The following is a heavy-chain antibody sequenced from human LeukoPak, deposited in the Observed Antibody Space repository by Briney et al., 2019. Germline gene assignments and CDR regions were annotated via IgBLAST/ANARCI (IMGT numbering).Heavy chain of an antibody. CDR3: ARALGLELPDYYYYMDV. CDR1: GGTFSSYA. CDR2: IIPIFGTA. Sequence: ASVKVSCKASGGTFSSYAISWVRQAPGQGLEWMGGIIPIFGTANYAQKFQGRVTITADESTSTAYMELSSLRSEDTAVYYCARALGLELPDYYYYMDVWGKGTTVTVSS. D-gene: IGHD1-7*01. J-gene: IGHJ6*03. V-gene: IGHV1-69*13.